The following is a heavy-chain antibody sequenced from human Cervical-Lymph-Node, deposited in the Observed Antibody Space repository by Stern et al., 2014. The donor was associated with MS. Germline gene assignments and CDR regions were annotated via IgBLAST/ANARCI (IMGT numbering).Heavy chain of an antibody. V-gene: IGHV3-30-3*01. J-gene: IGHJ4*02. CDR1: GFTFGRHS. CDR2: ISYDGSSQ. Sequence: VQLVESGGGVVPSGRSLRLSCATSGFTFGRHSMHWVRQAPGKGLEWVAIISYDGSSQHYADSVKGRFTISRSNSNNTLFLQMNSLRVEDTAIYYCARPAAARYFDYWGQGSQVTVSS. D-gene: IGHD6-25*01. CDR3: ARPAAARYFDY.